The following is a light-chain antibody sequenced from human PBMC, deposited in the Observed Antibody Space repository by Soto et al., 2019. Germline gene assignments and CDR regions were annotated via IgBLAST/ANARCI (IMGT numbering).Light chain of an antibody. V-gene: IGLV2-18*02. Sequence: QSALTQPPSVSGSPGQSVAISCTGSSSDVGSNNRVSWYHQPPGTAPKLIIYDVTNRPSGVPDRFSGSKSGNTASLTISGLQAEDEADYYCSSYTTINTYVFGTGTKVTDL. CDR2: DVT. CDR3: SSYTTINTYV. CDR1: SSDVGSNNR. J-gene: IGLJ1*01.